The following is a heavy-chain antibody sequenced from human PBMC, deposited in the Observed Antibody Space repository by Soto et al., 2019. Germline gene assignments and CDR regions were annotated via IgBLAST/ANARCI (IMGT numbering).Heavy chain of an antibody. CDR1: GGSFRRHA. CDR2: IIPVFDTA. D-gene: IGHD4-17*01. J-gene: IGHJ6*02. V-gene: IGHV1-69*01. Sequence: QVQLMQSGPEVKTPGSSVKVSCRASGGSFRRHAISWVRQAPGQGLEWMGGIIPVFDTANYAPKFLGRLTVTADESTNTAYMDLTSLTSEDTALYYCARDPAPTVTTLGYGLDVWGQGTTVTV. CDR3: ARDPAPTVTTLGYGLDV.